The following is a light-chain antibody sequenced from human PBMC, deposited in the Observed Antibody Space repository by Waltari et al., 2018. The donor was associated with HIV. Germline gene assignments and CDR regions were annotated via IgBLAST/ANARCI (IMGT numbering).Light chain of an antibody. CDR3: QQFNVWPQT. CDR1: QRSDSD. V-gene: IGKV3-15*01. Sequence: MVMTQSPASLSVSLGESVTLSCRASQRSDSDLAWYQYRPGQAPRLLIFGASTRAPGVSGRFSGSGSGTDFTLTINNLESEDCAVYYCQQFNVWPQTFGQGTRLEV. CDR2: GAS. J-gene: IGKJ2*01.